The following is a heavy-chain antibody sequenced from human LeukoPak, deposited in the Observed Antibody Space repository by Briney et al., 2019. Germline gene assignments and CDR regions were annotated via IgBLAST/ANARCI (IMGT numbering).Heavy chain of an antibody. CDR1: GGSISSSSSY. CDR3: ASPEGY. Sequence: ALSLTCTVSGGSISSSSSYWSWIRQPAGKGLEWIGLIYTSGRTNYSPSLKSRVTISLDTSKNLFSLKLSSVTAADTAVYYCASPEGYWGQGTLVTVSS. V-gene: IGHV4-61*02. J-gene: IGHJ4*02. CDR2: IYTSGRT.